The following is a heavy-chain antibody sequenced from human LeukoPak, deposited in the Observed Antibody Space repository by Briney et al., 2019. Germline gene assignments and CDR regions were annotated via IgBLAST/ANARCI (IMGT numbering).Heavy chain of an antibody. CDR1: GFMFTDHA. D-gene: IGHD6-13*01. CDR3: ARDSIAALPFDY. J-gene: IGHJ4*02. V-gene: IGHV3-23*01. Sequence: GGSLRLSCAASGFMFTDHALSWVRQAPGRGLEWVSSISGSGTTTYYAESVRGRFTISRDNAKNSLYLQMNSLRAEDTAVYYCARDSIAALPFDYWGQGTLVTVSS. CDR2: ISGSGTTT.